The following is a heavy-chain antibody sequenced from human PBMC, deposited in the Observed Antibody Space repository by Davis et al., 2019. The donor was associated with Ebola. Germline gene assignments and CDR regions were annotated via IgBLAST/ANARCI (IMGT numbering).Heavy chain of an antibody. CDR3: TRNPNGKNGAFDV. V-gene: IGHV3-11*01. J-gene: IGHJ3*01. CDR2: ISSSGSTI. D-gene: IGHD2-8*01. Sequence: PGGSLRLSCTASGFTFGDYAMSWIRQAPGKGLEWVSYISSSGSTIYYADSVKGRFTISRDNANNSLYLQMNSLRAEDTAVYYCTRNPNGKNGAFDVWGQGTMVTVSS. CDR1: GFTFGDYA.